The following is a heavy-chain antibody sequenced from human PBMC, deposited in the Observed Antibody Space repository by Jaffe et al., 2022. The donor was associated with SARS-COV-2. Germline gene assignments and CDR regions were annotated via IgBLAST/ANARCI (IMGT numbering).Heavy chain of an antibody. D-gene: IGHD1-26*01. CDR2: IYYSGST. CDR1: GGSISSSSYY. CDR3: ARLGGSSGAFDI. V-gene: IGHV4-39*01. J-gene: IGHJ3*02. Sequence: QLQLQESGPGLVKPSETLSLTCTVSGGSISSSSYYWGWIRQPPGKGLEWIGSIYYSGSTYYNPSLKSRVTISVDTSKNQFSLKLSSVTAADTAVYYCARLGGSSGAFDIWGQGTMVTVSS.